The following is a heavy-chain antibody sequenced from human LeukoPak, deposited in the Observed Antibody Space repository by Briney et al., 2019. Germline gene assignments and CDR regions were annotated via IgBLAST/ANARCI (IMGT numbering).Heavy chain of an antibody. J-gene: IGHJ4*02. D-gene: IGHD6-13*01. CDR1: GFTVSSNY. CDR2: IYSGGST. Sequence: TGGSLRLSCAASGFTVSSNYMSWVRQAPGKGLEWVSVIYSGGSTYYADSVKGRFTISRDNSKNTLYLQMSSLRAEDTAVYYCAREGHSSSWYFDYWGQGTLVTVSS. CDR3: AREGHSSSWYFDY. V-gene: IGHV3-66*01.